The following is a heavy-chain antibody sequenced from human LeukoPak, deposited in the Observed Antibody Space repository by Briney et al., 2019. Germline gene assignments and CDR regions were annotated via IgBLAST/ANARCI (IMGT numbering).Heavy chain of an antibody. CDR3: ARDRRDYGDHTGAYWFFDL. CDR2: IGTAGDT. D-gene: IGHD4-17*01. CDR1: GFTFRRYD. V-gene: IGHV3-13*01. Sequence: GGSLRLSCAASGFTFRRYDMHWVRQAPGRGLEWVSAIGTAGDTYYPGSVKGRFTISRENAENSVYLQMNNLRAEDTAVYYCARDRRDYGDHTGAYWFFDLWGRGTLVTVSS. J-gene: IGHJ2*01.